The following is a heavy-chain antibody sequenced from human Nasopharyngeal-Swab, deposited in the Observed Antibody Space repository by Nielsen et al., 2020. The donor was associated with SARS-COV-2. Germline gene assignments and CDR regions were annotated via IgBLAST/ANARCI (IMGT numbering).Heavy chain of an antibody. Sequence: GGSMRLSSKGSGYRFSTYWINWVSQMPGKGLEWMGTIYPGDTDTRYSPSFQGQVSISVDKSITTAYLQWNSLKASDTATYFCAIDYGSGTYGLDVWGQGTRVTVSS. CDR1: GYRFSTYW. V-gene: IGHV5-51*01. D-gene: IGHD3-10*01. J-gene: IGHJ6*02. CDR3: AIDYGSGTYGLDV. CDR2: IYPGDTDT.